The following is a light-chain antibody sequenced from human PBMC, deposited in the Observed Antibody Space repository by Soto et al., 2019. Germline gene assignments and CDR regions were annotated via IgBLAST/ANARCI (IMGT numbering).Light chain of an antibody. CDR2: LNSDGSH. CDR1: SGHSSYA. V-gene: IGLV4-69*01. J-gene: IGLJ3*02. Sequence: QLVLTQSPSASASLGASVKLTCTLSSGHSSYAIAWHQQQPEKGPRYLMKLNSDGSHSKGDGIPDRFSGSSSGAERYLTISSLQYEDEADYYRQTWGTLIQVFGGGTNVTVL. CDR3: QTWGTLIQV.